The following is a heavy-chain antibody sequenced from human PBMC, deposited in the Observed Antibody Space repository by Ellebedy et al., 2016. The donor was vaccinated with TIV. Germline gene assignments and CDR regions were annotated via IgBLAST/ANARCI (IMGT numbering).Heavy chain of an antibody. D-gene: IGHD3-10*02. CDR2: INQDGSEE. CDR3: AKDSCRDHDYVYYLDS. Sequence: PSETLSLTCAASGFSFSNYWMTWVRQAPGKGLEWVANINQDGSEEQYVDSVKGRFTISRDNAKNSLYLQMSSLRAEDTAVYYCAKDSCRDHDYVYYLDSWGQGTPVTVSS. CDR1: GFSFSNYW. J-gene: IGHJ4*02. V-gene: IGHV3-7*03.